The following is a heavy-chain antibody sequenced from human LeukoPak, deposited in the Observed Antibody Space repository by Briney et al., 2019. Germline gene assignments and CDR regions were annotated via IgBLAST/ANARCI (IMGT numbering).Heavy chain of an antibody. V-gene: IGHV3-23*01. CDR2: ISASGGNT. J-gene: IGHJ4*02. D-gene: IGHD3-3*01. Sequence: GGSLRLSCAASGFXFSSYAMSWVRQAPGKGLEWVSAISASGGNTYYADSVKGRITISRDNSKNTLSLQMNSLRAEDTAVYYCVKDWRADYWGQGTLVTVSS. CDR3: VKDWRADY. CDR1: GFXFSSYA.